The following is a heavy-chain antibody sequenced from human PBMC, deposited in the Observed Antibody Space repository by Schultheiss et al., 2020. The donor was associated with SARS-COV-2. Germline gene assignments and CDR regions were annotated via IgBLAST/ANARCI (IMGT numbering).Heavy chain of an antibody. CDR1: GGSISSYY. D-gene: IGHD2/OR15-2a*01. Sequence: SQTLSLTCTVSGGSISSYYWSWIRQPPGKGLEWIGEIYHSGSTNYNPSLKSRVTISVDKSKNQFSLKLSSVTAADTAVYYCARGRPRTPFYYYYGMDVWGQGTTVTVSS. J-gene: IGHJ6*02. CDR3: ARGRPRTPFYYYYGMDV. CDR2: IYHSGST. V-gene: IGHV4-59*12.